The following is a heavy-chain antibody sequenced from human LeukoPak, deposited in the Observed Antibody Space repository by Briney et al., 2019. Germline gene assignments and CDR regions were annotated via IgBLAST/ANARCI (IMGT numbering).Heavy chain of an antibody. CDR2: IYTSGST. CDR1: GGSISSGSYY. V-gene: IGHV4-61*02. J-gene: IGHJ6*03. Sequence: SETLSLTCTVSGGSISSGSYYWSWIRQPAGKGLEWIGRIYTSGSTNYNPSLKSRVTISVDTSKNQFSLKLSSVTAADTAVYFCARDSGIVPTAETYYYYYMDVWGKGTTVTVSS. CDR3: ARDSGIVPTAETYYYYYMDV. D-gene: IGHD2-2*01.